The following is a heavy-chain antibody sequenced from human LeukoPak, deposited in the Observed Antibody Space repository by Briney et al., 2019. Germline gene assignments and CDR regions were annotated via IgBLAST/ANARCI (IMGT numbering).Heavy chain of an antibody. CDR3: ARHRAYSSSSPFDY. D-gene: IGHD6-6*01. Sequence: PSETLSLTCTVSGVSISSYYWSWIRQPPGKGLEWIGYIYYSGSSNYNPSLKSRVTISVDTSNNQFSLRLSSVTAADTAVYYCARHRAYSSSSPFDYWGQGTLVTVSS. J-gene: IGHJ4*02. CDR1: GVSISSYY. CDR2: IYYSGSS. V-gene: IGHV4-59*08.